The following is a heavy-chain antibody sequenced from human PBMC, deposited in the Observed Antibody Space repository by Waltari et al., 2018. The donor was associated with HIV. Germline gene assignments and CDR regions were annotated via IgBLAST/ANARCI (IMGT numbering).Heavy chain of an antibody. Sequence: QVQLVESGGGVVQPGGSLRLSCAASGFTFSGHGMHWVRQAPGKGLEWVAFIHFNAYYGDSVKGRFTISRDNSRNTLYLQMDSLGVDDTAMYYCTDTATGTMGNWGQGTLVTVSS. CDR3: TDTATGTMGN. CDR2: IHFNA. V-gene: IGHV3-30*02. D-gene: IGHD1-1*01. CDR1: GFTFSGHG. J-gene: IGHJ4*02.